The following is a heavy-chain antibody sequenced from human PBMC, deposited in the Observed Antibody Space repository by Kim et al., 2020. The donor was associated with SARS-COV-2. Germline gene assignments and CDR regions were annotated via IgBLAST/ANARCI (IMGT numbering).Heavy chain of an antibody. D-gene: IGHD3-22*01. CDR1: GFTFRSFA. CDR3: AKGNSGVNYSYLFNL. Sequence: GGSLRLSCAASGFTFRSFAMSWVRQAPGKGLEWVATINFSGDNTLYADSVKGRFTISRDNSLHTLYMEMDSLRVEETALYYCAKGNSGVNYSYLFNLWG. V-gene: IGHV3-23*01. J-gene: IGHJ2*01. CDR2: INFSGDNT.